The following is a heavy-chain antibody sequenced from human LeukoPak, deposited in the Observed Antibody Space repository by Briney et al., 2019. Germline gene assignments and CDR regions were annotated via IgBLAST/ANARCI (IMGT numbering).Heavy chain of an antibody. D-gene: IGHD5-12*01. V-gene: IGHV5-51*01. CDR3: ARRGSGYDWNY. Sequence: GESLKISCKGSGYSFSNYWSGWVRQMPGKGLEWMGIIYPGDSDTRYSPSLEGQVTISAVRSSSTAYLQWSSLKASDRGMYYCARRGSGYDWNYWGQGTLVTVSS. CDR1: GYSFSNYW. J-gene: IGHJ4*02. CDR2: IYPGDSDT.